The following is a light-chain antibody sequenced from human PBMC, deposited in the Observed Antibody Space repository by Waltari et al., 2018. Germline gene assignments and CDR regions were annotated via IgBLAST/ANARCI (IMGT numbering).Light chain of an antibody. Sequence: EIVMTQSPGTLSVSPGERATLSCRASQSVRSNFAWYQQKPGQAPRLIIYGAVTRGTDVPARFSASGSGTEFTLTISSVLSEDFAVYYCQHYNNWPYTFGQGTKLEI. CDR3: QHYNNWPYT. V-gene: IGKV3-15*01. J-gene: IGKJ2*01. CDR1: QSVRSN. CDR2: GAV.